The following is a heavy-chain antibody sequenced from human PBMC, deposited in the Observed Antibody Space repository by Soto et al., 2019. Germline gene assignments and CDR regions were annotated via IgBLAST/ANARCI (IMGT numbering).Heavy chain of an antibody. CDR2: TSDTGGRT. D-gene: IGHD3-16*01. CDR1: GFTFSSYA. J-gene: IGHJ4*02. V-gene: IGHV3-23*01. Sequence: PGGSVRLSCAASGFTFSSYAMSWVRQAPGKGLEWVSATSDTGGRTYYADSVKGRFTISRDNSKNTLHLQMNSLRVEDTAVYFCAKDSSALSVGALFDYWGQGALVTVSS. CDR3: AKDSSALSVGALFDY.